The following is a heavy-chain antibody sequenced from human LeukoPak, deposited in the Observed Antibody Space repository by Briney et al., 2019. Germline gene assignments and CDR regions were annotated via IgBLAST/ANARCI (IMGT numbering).Heavy chain of an antibody. CDR1: GGSISSGDYY. V-gene: IGHV4-30-4*08. D-gene: IGHD1-26*01. CDR2: IYYSGST. Sequence: SQTLSLSCTVSGGSISSGDYYWSWIRQPPGKGLGWIGYIYYSGSTYYNPSLKSRVTISVDTSKNQFSLKLSSVTAADTAVYYCARERETLFDYWGQGTLVTVSS. CDR3: ARERETLFDY. J-gene: IGHJ4*02.